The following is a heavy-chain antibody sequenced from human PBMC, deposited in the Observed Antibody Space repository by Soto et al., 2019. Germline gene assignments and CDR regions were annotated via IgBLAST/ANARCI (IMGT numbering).Heavy chain of an antibody. J-gene: IGHJ4*02. D-gene: IGHD6-13*01. V-gene: IGHV1-69*13. CDR1: GGTFSSYA. Sequence: SVKVSCKASGGTFSSYAISWVRQAPGQGLEWMGGIIPIFGTANYAQKFQGRVTITADESTSTAYMELSSLRSEDTAVYYCARGPAAAGHFDYWGQGTLVTVSS. CDR3: ARGPAAAGHFDY. CDR2: IIPIFGTA.